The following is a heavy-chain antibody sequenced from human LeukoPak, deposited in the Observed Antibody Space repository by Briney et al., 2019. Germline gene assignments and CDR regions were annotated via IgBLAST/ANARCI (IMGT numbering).Heavy chain of an antibody. D-gene: IGHD5-12*01. Sequence: SQTLSLTCTVSGGSISSGGSYWSWIRQHPGKGLEWIGYIYYSESTYYNPSLKSRVTISVDTSKNQFSLKLSSVTAADTAVYYCARVRVLDIVGYYGMDVWGQGTTVTVSS. CDR1: GGSISSGGSY. CDR2: IYYSEST. J-gene: IGHJ6*02. CDR3: ARVRVLDIVGYYGMDV. V-gene: IGHV4-31*03.